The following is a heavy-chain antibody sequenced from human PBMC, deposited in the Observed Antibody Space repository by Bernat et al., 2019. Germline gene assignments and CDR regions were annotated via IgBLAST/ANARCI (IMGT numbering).Heavy chain of an antibody. CDR1: GLTFSSFW. Sequence: EVQLVESGGGLVQPGGSLRLSCAASGLTFSSFWMHWVRQAPGKGLVWVSRVNGDGSSTSYAASVKGRFTIAGDNAKNTLYLQMNSLRAEDTAVYYCAKAEYSSSSRHVDYWGQGTLVTVSS. V-gene: IGHV3-74*01. CDR3: AKAEYSSSSRHVDY. D-gene: IGHD6-6*01. CDR2: VNGDGSST. J-gene: IGHJ4*02.